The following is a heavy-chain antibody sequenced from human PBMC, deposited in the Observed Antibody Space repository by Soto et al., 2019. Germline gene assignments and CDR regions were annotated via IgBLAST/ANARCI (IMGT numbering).Heavy chain of an antibody. CDR1: GFTFSNAW. CDR2: IKSKTDGGTT. D-gene: IGHD3-10*01. J-gene: IGHJ4*02. Sequence: EVQLVESGGGLVKPGGSLRLSYAASGFTFSNAWMSWVRQAPGKGLEWVGRIKSKTDGGTTDYAAPVKGRFTISRDDSKNTLYLQMNSLKTEDTAVYYCTSQEWFGELGPFDYWGQGTLVTVSS. V-gene: IGHV3-15*01. CDR3: TSQEWFGELGPFDY.